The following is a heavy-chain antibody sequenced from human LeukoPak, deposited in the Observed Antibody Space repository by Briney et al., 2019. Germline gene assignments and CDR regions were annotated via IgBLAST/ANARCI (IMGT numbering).Heavy chain of an antibody. Sequence: GGSLRLSCAASGFTFSSYWMHWVRQAPGKGLVWVSRINSDGSSTSYADSVKGRFTISRDNAKNTLYPQMNSLRAEDTAVYYCARDSTYYYGSGSYSDFDYWGQGTLVTVSS. V-gene: IGHV3-74*01. J-gene: IGHJ4*02. CDR3: ARDSTYYYGSGSYSDFDY. D-gene: IGHD3-10*01. CDR2: INSDGSST. CDR1: GFTFSSYW.